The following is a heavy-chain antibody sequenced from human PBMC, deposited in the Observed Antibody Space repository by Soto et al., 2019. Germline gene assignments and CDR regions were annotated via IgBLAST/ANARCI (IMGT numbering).Heavy chain of an antibody. CDR2: IIPIFGTA. CDR3: ARDPTGTKGYYYYGMDV. V-gene: IGHV1-69*13. CDR1: GGTFSSYA. D-gene: IGHD1-7*01. J-gene: IGHJ6*02. Sequence: VKVSCKASGGTFSSYAISWVRQAPGQGLEWMGGIIPIFGTANYAQKFQGRVTITADESTSTAYMELSSLRSEDTAVYYCARDPTGTKGYYYYGMDVWGQGTTVTVSS.